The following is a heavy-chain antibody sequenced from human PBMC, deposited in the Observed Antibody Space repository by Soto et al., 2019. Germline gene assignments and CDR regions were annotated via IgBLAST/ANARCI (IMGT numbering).Heavy chain of an antibody. D-gene: IGHD6-13*01. J-gene: IGHJ6*02. CDR3: ARYSASGLYYYFGMDV. CDR2: IYLTGIT. V-gene: IGHV4-4*02. CDR1: GDSIGISNG. Sequence: QVQLQEPGPGLVKPSGPLSLTAAVSGDSIGISNGGPWVPQPPGRGRGWIGDIYLTGITNNNPSLKSRVTILVDKSKNQFSLKLTSVTAADTAVYYCARYSASGLYYYFGMDVWGQGTTVTVSS.